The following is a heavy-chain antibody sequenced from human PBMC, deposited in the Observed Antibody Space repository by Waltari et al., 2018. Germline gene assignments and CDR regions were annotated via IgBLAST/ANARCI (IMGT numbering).Heavy chain of an antibody. CDR3: ALNWNLDY. J-gene: IGHJ4*02. V-gene: IGHV3-23*01. CDR2: IAASGGAT. D-gene: IGHD1-1*01. Sequence: EVQLLESGGGLVQPGGSLRLSCAASGFTFGNYAMRWVRQAPGKGLEYVSAIAASGGATYYADSVKGRFTISRDNSKNTLFLQMNSLRAEDTAIYYCALNWNLDYWGQGTLATVSS. CDR1: GFTFGNYA.